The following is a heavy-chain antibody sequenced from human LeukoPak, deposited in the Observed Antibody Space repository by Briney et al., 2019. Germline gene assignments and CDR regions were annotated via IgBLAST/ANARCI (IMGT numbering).Heavy chain of an antibody. J-gene: IGHJ4*02. CDR2: IYYSGTT. V-gene: IGHV4-59*01. CDR3: ARGVYIAAAQYGY. CDR1: GGSISNYY. D-gene: IGHD6-13*01. Sequence: SETLSLTCTVSGGSISNYYWSWIRQPPGKGLEWIGYIYYSGTTNYNPSLESRVTISVDTSKNQFSLKLNSVTAADTAVYYCARGVYIAAAQYGYWGQGTLVTVSS.